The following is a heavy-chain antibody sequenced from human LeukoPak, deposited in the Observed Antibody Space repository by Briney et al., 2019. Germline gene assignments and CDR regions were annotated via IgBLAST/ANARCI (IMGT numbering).Heavy chain of an antibody. J-gene: IGHJ4*02. D-gene: IGHD1/OR15-1a*01. CDR2: SSYSGST. CDR3: ARHVGNTLYFLDY. CDR1: GDSVSNYY. V-gene: IGHV4-59*08. Sequence: FETLPFTCTVSGDSVSNYYWSWLRQPPGKRLEWIGHSSYSGSTKYNPSLNSRVTLSVDTSKNQLSLKLSSVTAADTAVYYCARHVGNTLYFLDYWGQVTLFTGSS.